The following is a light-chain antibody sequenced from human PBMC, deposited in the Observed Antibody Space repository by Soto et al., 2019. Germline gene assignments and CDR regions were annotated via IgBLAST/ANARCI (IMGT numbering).Light chain of an antibody. CDR2: GAS. V-gene: IGKV3-20*01. Sequence: EIVLTQSPGTLSLSPGERATLSCRASQSVFRNYLAWYQQKPGQAPRLLIYGASTRAAGISDRFSGSGSGTEFTLTVNRLEPADFAFYYCQQYGSSPSTFGARTKVEIK. CDR1: QSVFRNY. J-gene: IGKJ4*01. CDR3: QQYGSSPST.